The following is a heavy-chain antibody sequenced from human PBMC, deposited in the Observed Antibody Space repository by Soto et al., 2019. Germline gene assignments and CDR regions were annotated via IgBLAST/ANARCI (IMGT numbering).Heavy chain of an antibody. CDR3: ARDLGDSSSFYYYGMDV. Sequence: GGSLRLPYAASGFTFRSYSMNWVRQAPGKGLEWVSSISSSSNYIYYADAVKGLFTISRDNAKNSLYLQMNSLRAEDTAVYYCARDLGDSSSFYYYGMDVWGQGTTVTVSS. D-gene: IGHD6-6*01. V-gene: IGHV3-21*01. CDR1: GFTFRSYS. CDR2: ISSSSNYI. J-gene: IGHJ6*02.